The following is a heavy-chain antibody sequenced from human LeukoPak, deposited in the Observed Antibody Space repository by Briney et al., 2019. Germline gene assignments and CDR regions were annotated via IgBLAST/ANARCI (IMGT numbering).Heavy chain of an antibody. D-gene: IGHD3-3*01. CDR2: VYYRGTT. Sequence: SETLSLTCTVSGGSISSYYWSWIRQPPGKGLEWIGYVYYRGTTNYNPSLKSRVTISIDTSRNQYSLNLISVTAADTAVYYCARGWPRFDYWGQGTRVTVSS. CDR3: ARGWPRFDY. V-gene: IGHV4-59*01. J-gene: IGHJ4*02. CDR1: GGSISSYY.